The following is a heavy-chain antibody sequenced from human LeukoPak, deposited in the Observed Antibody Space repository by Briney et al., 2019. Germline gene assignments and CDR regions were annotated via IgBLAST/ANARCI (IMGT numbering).Heavy chain of an antibody. D-gene: IGHD2-21*02. J-gene: IGHJ4*02. CDR3: ARPAYCGGDCYYYFDY. V-gene: IGHV4-39*01. CDR2: IYYSGST. Sequence: SVTLSLTCTGSGGSISSSSYYWGWIRQPPGKGLEWIGSIYYSGSTYYNPSLKSRVTISVDTSKNQFSLKLSSVTAADTAVYYCARPAYCGGDCYYYFDYWGQGTLVTVSS. CDR1: GGSISSSSYY.